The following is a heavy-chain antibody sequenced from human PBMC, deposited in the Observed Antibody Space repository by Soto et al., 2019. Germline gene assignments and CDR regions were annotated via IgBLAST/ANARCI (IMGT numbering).Heavy chain of an antibody. CDR1: EYTFTNYA. V-gene: IGHV1-46*03. D-gene: IGHD5-18*01. Sequence: GASVKVSCKASEYTFTNYALHWVRQAPGQGLEWMGIINPSGGSTSYAQKFQGRVTMTRDTSTSTVYMELSSLRSEDTAVYYCARDTAGDYWGQGTLVTVSS. CDR2: INPSGGST. CDR3: ARDTAGDY. J-gene: IGHJ4*02.